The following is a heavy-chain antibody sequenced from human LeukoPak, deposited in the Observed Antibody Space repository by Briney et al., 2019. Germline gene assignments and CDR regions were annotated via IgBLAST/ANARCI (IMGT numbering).Heavy chain of an antibody. CDR1: GFTFNNYG. V-gene: IGHV3-7*01. Sequence: GGSLRLSCAASGFTFNNYGMHWVRQAPGKGLEWVANVKQDGREKHCVDSVKGRFTISRDNAKNSVYLQMNSLRIEDTAVYYCARGLGAPDSWGHGTLVTVSS. CDR3: ARGLGAPDS. CDR2: VKQDGREK. J-gene: IGHJ5*01. D-gene: IGHD1-26*01.